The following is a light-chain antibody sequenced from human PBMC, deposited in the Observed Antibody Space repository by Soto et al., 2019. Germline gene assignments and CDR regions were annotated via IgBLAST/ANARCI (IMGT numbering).Light chain of an antibody. J-gene: IGLJ2*01. CDR3: SSYTSSSTLAV. CDR2: DVS. CDR1: SSDVGGYNY. Sequence: QSALTQPASVSGSPGQSITISCTGTSSDVGGYNYVSWYQQHPGKAPKLMIYDVSNRHSGVSNRFSGSKSGNTASLTISGLQAEDAADYYCSSYTSSSTLAVFGGGTKLTVL. V-gene: IGLV2-14*01.